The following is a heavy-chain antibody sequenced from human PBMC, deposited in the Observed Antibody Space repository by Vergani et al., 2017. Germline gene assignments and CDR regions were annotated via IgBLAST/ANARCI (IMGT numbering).Heavy chain of an antibody. Sequence: HMQLVQSGPEVKKPGTSVKVSCKASGFTFTSSAVQWVRQARGQRREWIGWIVGGSGNTNYAQKFQERVTITRDMSTSTAYMELSSLRSEDTAVYYCAKVLSYYERSGPDVWGQGTTVTVSS. CDR1: GFTFTSSA. CDR3: AKVLSYYERSGPDV. J-gene: IGHJ6*02. V-gene: IGHV1-58*01. D-gene: IGHD3-22*01. CDR2: IVGGSGNT.